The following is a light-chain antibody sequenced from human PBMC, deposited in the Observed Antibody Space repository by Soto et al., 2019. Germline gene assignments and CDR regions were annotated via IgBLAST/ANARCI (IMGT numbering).Light chain of an antibody. CDR1: QDISNW. J-gene: IGKJ1*01. V-gene: IGKV1-5*01. CDR2: NAS. Sequence: DIQMTQSPFTVSASVGDRVTITCRASQDISNWLAWYQQKPGKAPNLLIYNASSLELGVPSRFSGSGSGTDFTLTPGGLQPDDFAIYYGQRYTSPPWTFGQGTTVEIK. CDR3: QRYTSPPWT.